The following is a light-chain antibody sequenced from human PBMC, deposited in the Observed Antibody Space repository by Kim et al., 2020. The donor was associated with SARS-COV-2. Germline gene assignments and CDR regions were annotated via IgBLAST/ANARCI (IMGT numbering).Light chain of an antibody. Sequence: EIVMTQSPATLSVSPGERVTLSCRASQSISDNLAWYQHTPGQAPRLLIYAASARATGIPARFSGSGFGTDFTLTINSLQSEDFAVYYCQQYNDWPPMFTFGQGTKLEIK. V-gene: IGKV3-15*01. CDR1: QSISDN. CDR3: QQYNDWPPMFT. CDR2: AAS. J-gene: IGKJ2*01.